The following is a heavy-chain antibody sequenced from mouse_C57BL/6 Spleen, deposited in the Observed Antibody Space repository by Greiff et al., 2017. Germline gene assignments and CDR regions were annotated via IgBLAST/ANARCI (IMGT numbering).Heavy chain of an antibody. CDR3: AEDYGNYDGFAY. CDR1: GYTFTDYY. Sequence: EVKLLESGPVLVKPGASVKMSCKASGYTFTDYYMNWVKQSHGKSLEWIGVINPYNGGTSYNQKFKGKATLTVDKSSSTAYMELNSLTSEDSAVYYCAEDYGNYDGFAYWGQGTLVTVSA. V-gene: IGHV1-19*01. J-gene: IGHJ3*01. CDR2: INPYNGGT. D-gene: IGHD2-1*01.